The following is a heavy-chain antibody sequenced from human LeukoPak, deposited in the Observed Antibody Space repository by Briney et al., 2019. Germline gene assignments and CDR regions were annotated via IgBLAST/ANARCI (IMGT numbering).Heavy chain of an antibody. CDR2: ISYDGKNI. CDR1: GFTFSSYP. J-gene: IGHJ5*02. D-gene: IGHD2-2*01. V-gene: IGHV3-30*04. CDR3: ARGVSHGSAAFDR. Sequence: GGSLRLSCAASGFTFSSYPLHWVRQAPGKGLGWVALISYDGKNINYGDSVKGRFTISRDNSNNTVLLQMSSLRPEDTAIYYCARGVSHGSAAFDRWGQGTLVTVSS.